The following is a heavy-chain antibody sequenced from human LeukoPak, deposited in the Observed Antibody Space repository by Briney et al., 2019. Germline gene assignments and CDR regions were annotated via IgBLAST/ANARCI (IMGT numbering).Heavy chain of an antibody. CDR3: ARGRDNWTPWGDY. CDR1: GYTFTSYD. D-gene: IGHD1-20*01. V-gene: IGHV1-8*03. Sequence: ASVKVSCKASGYTFTSYDINWVRQATGQGLAWMGWMNPNSGYTGYAQKFQGRVTITRNTSISTAYMELSSLRSEDTAVYYCARGRDNWTPWGDYWGQGTLVTVSS. CDR2: MNPNSGYT. J-gene: IGHJ4*02.